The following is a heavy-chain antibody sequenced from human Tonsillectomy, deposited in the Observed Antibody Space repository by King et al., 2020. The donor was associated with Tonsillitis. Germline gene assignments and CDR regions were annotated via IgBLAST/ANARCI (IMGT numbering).Heavy chain of an antibody. V-gene: IGHV3-66*01. CDR1: GFTVSSNY. CDR2: IYSGGST. Sequence: VQLVESGGGLVQPGGSLRLSCAASGFTVSSNYMSWVRQAPGKGLEWVSLIYSGGSTYYADSVKGRFIISRDNSKNTLYLQMNSMRAEDTAVYYCARDGSSDRPYYSSGMDVWGQGTTCTVSS. CDR3: ARDGSSDRPYYSSGMDV. J-gene: IGHJ6*02. D-gene: IGHD1-26*01.